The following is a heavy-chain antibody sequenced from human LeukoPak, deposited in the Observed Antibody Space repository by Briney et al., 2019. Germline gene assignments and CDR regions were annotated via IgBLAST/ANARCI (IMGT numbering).Heavy chain of an antibody. D-gene: IGHD2-2*01. J-gene: IGHJ3*02. Sequence: SVKVSCKASGGTFSSYAISWVRQAPGQGLEWMGGIIPIFGTANYAQKFQGRVTITADESTSTAYMELSSLRSEDTAVYYCARNGRVVVPVTDAFDIWGQGTMVTVAS. CDR3: ARNGRVVVPVTDAFDI. CDR1: GGTFSSYA. V-gene: IGHV1-69*13. CDR2: IIPIFGTA.